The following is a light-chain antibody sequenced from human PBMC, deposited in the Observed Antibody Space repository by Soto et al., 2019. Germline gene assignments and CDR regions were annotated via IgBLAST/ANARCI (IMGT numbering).Light chain of an antibody. V-gene: IGKV1-9*01. Sequence: IQLTHSPSSLSASVGDMVTITCRASQGISNFLAWYQQKPGKAPKRLIYDASSLQSGVPSRFSGSGSVTVFTLTISSLPPDDSSLFYCPPHHTYPLTAGQGTRLEIK. CDR1: QGISNF. J-gene: IGKJ5*01. CDR3: PPHHTYPLT. CDR2: DAS.